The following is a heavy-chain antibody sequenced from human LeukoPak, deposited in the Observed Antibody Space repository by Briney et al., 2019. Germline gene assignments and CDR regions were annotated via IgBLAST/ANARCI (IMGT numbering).Heavy chain of an antibody. CDR2: IWFDGSEQ. CDR3: AREGDSRWGELSP. J-gene: IGHJ1*01. D-gene: IGHD3-16*02. V-gene: IGHV3-33*01. CDR1: GFTFSTYA. Sequence: GGSLRLSCAASGFTFSTYAVHWVRQAPSKRLEWVAVIWFDGSEQYYADSVKGRFIISRDNSKSTSNLQLNSLRAEDTAVYYCAREGDSRWGELSPWGQGTLVTVSS.